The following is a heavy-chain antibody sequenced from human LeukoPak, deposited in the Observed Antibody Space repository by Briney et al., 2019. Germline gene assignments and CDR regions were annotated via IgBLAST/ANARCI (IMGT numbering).Heavy chain of an antibody. CDR2: IKQDGSEK. V-gene: IGHV3-7*03. Sequence: GGSLRLSCAASGLTFSNYWMDWVRQAPGKGLEWVANIKQDGSEKNYVDSVKGRFIISRDNAKNSLYLQMNTLRADDTAVYYCARDGFGTGSNWGQGTLVAVSS. D-gene: IGHD3-16*01. J-gene: IGHJ4*02. CDR1: GLTFSNYW. CDR3: ARDGFGTGSN.